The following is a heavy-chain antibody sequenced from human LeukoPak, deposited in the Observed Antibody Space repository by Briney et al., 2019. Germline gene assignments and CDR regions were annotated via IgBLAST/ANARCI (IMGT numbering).Heavy chain of an antibody. J-gene: IGHJ5*02. CDR3: ARAVDSSSSWYDWFDP. CDR2: IKPDNGDT. Sequence: GASVKVSCEASGYTFTDSYIHWLRQAPGQGLEWMGWIKPDNGDTNYVQKFQGRVTMTRDTSISTAYLELTKLRSDDAAVYYCARAVDSSSSWYDWFDPWGQGTLVTVSS. CDR1: GYTFTDSY. D-gene: IGHD6-13*01. V-gene: IGHV1-2*02.